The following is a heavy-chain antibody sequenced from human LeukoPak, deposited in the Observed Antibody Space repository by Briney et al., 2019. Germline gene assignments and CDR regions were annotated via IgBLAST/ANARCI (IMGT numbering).Heavy chain of an antibody. CDR2: ISYDGSNK. CDR1: GFTFSSYG. CDR3: ATVGTYGGNPFDY. V-gene: IGHV3-30*12. Sequence: GGSLRLSCAASGFTFSSYGMHWVRQAPGKGLEWVAVISYDGSNKYYADSVKGRFTISRDNAKNSLYLQMNSLRAEDTAVYYCATVGTYGGNPFDYWGQGTLVTVSS. D-gene: IGHD4-23*01. J-gene: IGHJ4*02.